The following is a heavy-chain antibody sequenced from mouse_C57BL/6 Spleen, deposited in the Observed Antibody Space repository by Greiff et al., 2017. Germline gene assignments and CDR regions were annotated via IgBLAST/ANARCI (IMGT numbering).Heavy chain of an antibody. D-gene: IGHD4-1*02. CDR2: INPGSGGT. Sequence: QVQLQQSGAELVRPGTSVKVSCKASGYAFTNYLIEWVKQRPGQGLEWIGVINPGSGGTNYNEKFKGKATLTSDKSSSTAYMQLSSLTSEDSAVYFCARSEATGDYAMDYWGQGTSVTVSS. CDR1: GYAFTNYL. V-gene: IGHV1-54*01. J-gene: IGHJ4*01. CDR3: ARSEATGDYAMDY.